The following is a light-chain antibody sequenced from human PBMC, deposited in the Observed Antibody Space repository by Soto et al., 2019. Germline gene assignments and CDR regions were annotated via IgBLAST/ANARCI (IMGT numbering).Light chain of an antibody. CDR2: DAS. J-gene: IGKJ5*01. CDR1: QSVSSY. Sequence: VLTQSPATLSLSPGERDTLSCRASQSVSSYLAWYQHKPGQAPRLLIYDASNRATGIPARFSGSGSGTDFTLTIRRLEHEDFAIYYCQQRKYWPPIPFGQGTRLEIK. CDR3: QQRKYWPPIP. V-gene: IGKV3-11*01.